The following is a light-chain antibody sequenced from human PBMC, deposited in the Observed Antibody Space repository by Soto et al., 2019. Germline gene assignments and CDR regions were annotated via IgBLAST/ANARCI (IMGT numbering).Light chain of an antibody. CDR2: DAS. CDR3: QQDNTYPLT. J-gene: IGKJ4*01. CDR1: QSISSW. V-gene: IGKV1-5*01. Sequence: DIPMTQSPSTLSASVGDRVTITCRASQSISSWLAWYQQKPGKVPKLLIYDASSLQSGVPSRFSGSGSGTEFTLTISSLQPDDIATYFCQQDNTYPLTFGGGTKVEI.